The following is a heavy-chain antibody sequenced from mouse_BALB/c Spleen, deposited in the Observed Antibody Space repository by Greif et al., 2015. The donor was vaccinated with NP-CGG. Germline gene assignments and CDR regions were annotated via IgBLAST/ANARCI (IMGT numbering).Heavy chain of an antibody. Sequence: QVQLQQSGAELVRPGASVKLSCKASGYSFTSYWMNWVKQRPGQGLEWIGMIHPSDSETRLNQKFRDKATLTVDKSSSTAYMQLSSPTSEGSAVYCCAGYGSSYRYFDVWGAGTTVTVSS. CDR3: AGYGSSYRYFDV. CDR1: GYSFTSYW. V-gene: IGHV1S82*01. J-gene: IGHJ1*01. D-gene: IGHD1-1*01. CDR2: IHPSDSET.